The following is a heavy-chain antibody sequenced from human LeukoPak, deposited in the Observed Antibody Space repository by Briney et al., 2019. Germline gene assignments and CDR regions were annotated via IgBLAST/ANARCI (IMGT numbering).Heavy chain of an antibody. CDR3: ARDRLTCTNGVCYSGGFDY. Sequence: GGSLRLSCAASGFTFSSYWMHWVRQAPGKGLVWVSRINSDGSSTSYADSVKGRFTISRDNAKNTLYLQMNSLRAEDTAVYYCARDRLTCTNGVCYSGGFDYWGQGTLVTVSS. V-gene: IGHV3-74*01. CDR1: GFTFSSYW. J-gene: IGHJ4*02. CDR2: INSDGSST. D-gene: IGHD2-8*01.